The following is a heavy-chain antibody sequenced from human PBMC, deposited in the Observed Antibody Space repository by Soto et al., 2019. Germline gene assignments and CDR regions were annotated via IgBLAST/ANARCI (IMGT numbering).Heavy chain of an antibody. CDR1: GFTFSSFD. CDR3: ASARVVYHVPIEFDP. V-gene: IGHV3-48*03. Sequence: EVQLVESGGGLIQPGGSLRLSCSASGFTFSSFDMSWVRQAPGKGLEWVSYISGSGDIIYYADSVKGRFTISRDNAKNSVFLQMNSLRVEDTAIYYWASARVVYHVPIEFDPWGQGTLVTVSS. CDR2: ISGSGDII. J-gene: IGHJ5*02. D-gene: IGHD2-8*02.